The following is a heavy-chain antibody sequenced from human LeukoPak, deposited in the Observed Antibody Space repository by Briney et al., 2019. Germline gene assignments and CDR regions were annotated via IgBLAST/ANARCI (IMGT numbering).Heavy chain of an antibody. Sequence: PGGSLRLSCAASGFTFSSYEMNWVRQAPGKGLEWVSYITGSGSTIYYADSVKGRFTISRDNAKNSLYLQMNSLRAEDTAVYYCARVDYYDNIVGSSDYWGQGTLVTVSS. D-gene: IGHD3-22*01. J-gene: IGHJ4*02. CDR1: GFTFSSYE. CDR2: ITGSGSTI. V-gene: IGHV3-48*03. CDR3: ARVDYYDNIVGSSDY.